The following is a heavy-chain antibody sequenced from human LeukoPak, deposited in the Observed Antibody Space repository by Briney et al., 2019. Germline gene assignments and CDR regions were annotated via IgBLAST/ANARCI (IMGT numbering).Heavy chain of an antibody. D-gene: IGHD3-9*01. V-gene: IGHV1-2*02. Sequence: ASVKVSCKASGYTFTGYYMFWVRQAPGQGLEWMGWINPNSGGTNYAQRFQGRVTLTRDTSISTAYMELSSLRSEDTAVYYCATEQSYYDILTGYPGVYWGQGTLVTVSS. CDR2: INPNSGGT. CDR1: GYTFTGYY. CDR3: ATEQSYYDILTGYPGVY. J-gene: IGHJ4*02.